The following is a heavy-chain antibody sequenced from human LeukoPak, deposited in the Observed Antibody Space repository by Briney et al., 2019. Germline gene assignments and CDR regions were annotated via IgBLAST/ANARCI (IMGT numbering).Heavy chain of an antibody. CDR1: GGSISSGGYS. V-gene: IGHV4-30-2*01. Sequence: SETLSLTCAVSGGSISSGGYSWSWIRQPPGKGLEWIGYIYQNGNTYYNPSLKSRVTISVDRSKNQFSLNLSSVTAADTAVYYCARDVGDYDILTGYYGNWFDPWGQGTLVTVPS. D-gene: IGHD3-9*01. CDR3: ARDVGDYDILTGYYGNWFDP. CDR2: IYQNGNT. J-gene: IGHJ5*02.